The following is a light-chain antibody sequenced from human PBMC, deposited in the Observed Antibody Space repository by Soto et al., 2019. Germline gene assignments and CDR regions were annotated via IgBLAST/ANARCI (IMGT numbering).Light chain of an antibody. J-gene: IGLJ1*01. CDR3: SSFTSRSTFNYV. CDR1: SSDVGGYNY. Sequence: QSALTQPASVSGSPGQSITISCTGTSSDVGGYNYVSWYQQHPGKAPKLMIYEVINRPSGVSYRSSGSKSGNTASLTISGLQPEDEADYYCSSFTSRSTFNYVFGTGTKVTVL. V-gene: IGLV2-14*01. CDR2: EVI.